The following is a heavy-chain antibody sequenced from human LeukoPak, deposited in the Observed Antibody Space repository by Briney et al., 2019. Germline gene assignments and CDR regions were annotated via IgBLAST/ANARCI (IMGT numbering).Heavy chain of an antibody. V-gene: IGHV3-43D*03. CDR3: AKDSHYDSSGYVDY. Sequence: PGGSLRLSCAASGFTFDDYAMHWVRQAPGKGLEWVSLISWDGGSTYYADSVKGRFTISRDNSKNSLYLQMNSLRAENTALYYCAKDSHYDSSGYVDYWGQGTLVTVSS. D-gene: IGHD3-22*01. CDR2: ISWDGGST. J-gene: IGHJ4*02. CDR1: GFTFDDYA.